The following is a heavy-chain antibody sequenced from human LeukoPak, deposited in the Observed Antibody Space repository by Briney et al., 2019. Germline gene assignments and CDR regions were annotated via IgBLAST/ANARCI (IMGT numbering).Heavy chain of an antibody. CDR1: GFSFRDYG. CDR2: IWYDGSNQ. CDR3: ARDRLSTYDYFHT. J-gene: IGHJ4*02. D-gene: IGHD3-10*02. Sequence: PGRSLRLSCAASGFSFRDYGMLWVRQAPGKGLEWVAVIWYDGSNQYYADSVKGRFTVSRDNSKNTLYLQMDSLRAEDTAVYFCARDRLSTYDYFHTWGQGTLVTVSS. V-gene: IGHV3-33*01.